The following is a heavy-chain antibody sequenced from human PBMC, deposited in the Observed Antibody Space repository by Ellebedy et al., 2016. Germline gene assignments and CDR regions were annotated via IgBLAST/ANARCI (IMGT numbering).Heavy chain of an antibody. CDR1: GDTLNKYG. CDR2: IIAASGIG. J-gene: IGHJ3*01. D-gene: IGHD2-8*01. CDR3: ARFINGVIARAAGMSVLGFDV. Sequence: SVKVSCXAFGDTLNKYGVSWVRQAPGQGLEWMGGIIAASGIGNYAPKFQGRVSLTADASSGTTFMELRGLTSEDTALYFCARFINGVIARAAGMSVLGFDVWGQGTMVTVSS. V-gene: IGHV1-69*13.